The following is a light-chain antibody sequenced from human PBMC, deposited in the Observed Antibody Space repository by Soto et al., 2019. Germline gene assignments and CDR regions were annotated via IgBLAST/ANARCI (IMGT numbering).Light chain of an antibody. V-gene: IGLV2-14*01. CDR3: SSYTISSTYV. Sequence: QSALTQPASVSGSPGQSIAISCTGTSRYVGGYNYVSWYQQHPGKAPKLLINDVSNRPSGVSSRFSGSKSGNTASLTISGLQAEDEADYYCSSYTISSTYVFGTGTKLTVL. CDR1: SRYVGGYNY. J-gene: IGLJ1*01. CDR2: DVS.